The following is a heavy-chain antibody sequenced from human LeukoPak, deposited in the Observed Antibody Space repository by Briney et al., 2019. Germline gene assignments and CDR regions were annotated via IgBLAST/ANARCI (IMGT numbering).Heavy chain of an antibody. V-gene: IGHV1-46*01. CDR3: ARDYYDSSGYKKRPNWFDP. D-gene: IGHD3-22*01. Sequence: GASVKVSCKASGYTFTSYYMHWARQAPGQGLEWMGIINPSGGSTSYAQKFQGRVTMTRDTSTSTVYMELSSLRSEDTAVYYCARDYYDSSGYKKRPNWFDPWGQGTLVTVSS. CDR1: GYTFTSYY. CDR2: INPSGGST. J-gene: IGHJ5*02.